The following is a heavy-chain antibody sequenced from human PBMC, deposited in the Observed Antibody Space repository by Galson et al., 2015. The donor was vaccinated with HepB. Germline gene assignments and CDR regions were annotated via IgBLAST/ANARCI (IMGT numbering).Heavy chain of an antibody. CDR3: ASSGRVVVLAGPDH. V-gene: IGHV1-69*05. D-gene: IGHD2-2*01. J-gene: IGHJ4*02. CDR1: GYTFTNHG. CDR2: IIPIFGTA. Sequence: SVKVSCKASGYTFTNHGISWVRQAPGQGLEWMGGIIPIFGTANYAQKFQGRVTITTDESTSTAYMELSSLRSEDTAVYYCASSGRVVVLAGPDHWGQGTLVTVSS.